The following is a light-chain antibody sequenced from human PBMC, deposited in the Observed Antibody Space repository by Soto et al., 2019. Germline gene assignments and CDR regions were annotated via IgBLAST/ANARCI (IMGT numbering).Light chain of an antibody. V-gene: IGLV2-14*01. CDR2: DVS. CDR1: SSDVGGYNY. Sequence: QSALTQPASVSGSPGQSITISCTGTSSDVGGYNYVSWYQQHPGKAPKLMIYDVSNRPSGVSNRFSGSKSGNTASLTISGRQAEDEADYYCSSYTSSSTPWVVFGGGTKVTVL. CDR3: SSYTSSSTPWVV. J-gene: IGLJ2*01.